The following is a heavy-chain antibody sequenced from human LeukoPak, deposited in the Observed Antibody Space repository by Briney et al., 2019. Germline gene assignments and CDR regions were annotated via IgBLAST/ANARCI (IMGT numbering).Heavy chain of an antibody. CDR1: GFTFSNAW. V-gene: IGHV3-15*07. CDR2: IKSKTDGGTT. J-gene: IGHJ4*02. D-gene: IGHD2/OR15-2a*01. Sequence: GGSLRLSCAASGFTFSNAWMNWVRQAPGKGLERVGRIKSKTDGGTTDYAAPVKGRFTISRDDSKNTLYLQMNSLKTEDTAVYYRAKEVSRRFDYWGQGTLVTVSS. CDR3: AKEVSRRFDY.